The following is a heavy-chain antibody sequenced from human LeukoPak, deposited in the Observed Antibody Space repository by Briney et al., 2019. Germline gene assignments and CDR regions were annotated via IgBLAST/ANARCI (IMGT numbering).Heavy chain of an antibody. CDR1: GGTFSSYA. CDR2: ISVKTGNT. Sequence: GASVKVSCKASGGTFSSYAISWVRQAPGQGLEWMGWISVKTGNTSYSQKFQGRLTMTTDTSTTTAYMELRNLRSDDTAVYFCARDLNFGFDAFDIWGQGTMVAVSS. CDR3: ARDLNFGFDAFDI. D-gene: IGHD3-3*01. J-gene: IGHJ3*02. V-gene: IGHV1-18*01.